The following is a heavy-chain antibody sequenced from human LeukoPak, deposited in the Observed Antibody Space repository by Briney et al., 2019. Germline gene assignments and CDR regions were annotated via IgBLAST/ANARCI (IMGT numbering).Heavy chain of an antibody. CDR1: GGSISSGDYY. V-gene: IGHV4-30-4*01. CDR3: ARDTRRVRGIAGYYYGMDV. Sequence: SQTLSLTCTVSGGSISSGDYYRSWIRQPPGKGLEWIGYIYYSGSTYYNPSLKSRVTISVDTSKNQFSLKLSSVTAADTAVYCCARDTRRVRGIAGYYYGMDVWGKGTTVTVSS. CDR2: IYYSGST. D-gene: IGHD3-10*01. J-gene: IGHJ6*04.